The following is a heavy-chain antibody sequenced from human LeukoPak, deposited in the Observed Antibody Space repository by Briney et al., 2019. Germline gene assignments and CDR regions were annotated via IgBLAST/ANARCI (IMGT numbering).Heavy chain of an antibody. CDR1: GGSISSGDYY. CDR3: ARVVPGPVPAAIRGWFDP. D-gene: IGHD2-2*02. J-gene: IGHJ5*02. CDR2: IYYSGST. V-gene: IGHV4-30-4*08. Sequence: PSETLSLTCTVSGGSISSGDYYWSWIRQPPGKGLEWIGYIYYSGSTYYNPSLKSRVTISVDTSKNQFSLKLSSVTAADTAVYYCARVVPGPVPAAIRGWFDPWGQGTLVTVSS.